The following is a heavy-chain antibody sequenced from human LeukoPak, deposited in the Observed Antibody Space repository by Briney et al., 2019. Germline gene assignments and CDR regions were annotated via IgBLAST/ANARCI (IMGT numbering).Heavy chain of an antibody. J-gene: IGHJ5*02. Sequence: GGSLRPSCAPSGFTFSSYSMNWVRQAPGKGLEWVSSISSSSSYIYYADSVKGRFTISRDNAKNSLYLQMNSLRAEDTAVYYCARDGGCCSAAGTENWLDPWGQGTLVTVSS. CDR2: ISSSSSYI. CDR1: GFTFSSYS. CDR3: ARDGGCCSAAGTENWLDP. V-gene: IGHV3-21*01. D-gene: IGHD6-13*01.